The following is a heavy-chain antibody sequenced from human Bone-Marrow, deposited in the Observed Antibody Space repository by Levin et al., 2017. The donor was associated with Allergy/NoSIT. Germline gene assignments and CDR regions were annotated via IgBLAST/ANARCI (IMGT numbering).Heavy chain of an antibody. V-gene: IGHV5-51*01. J-gene: IGHJ4*02. CDR3: ARGLTMLTSDY. D-gene: IGHD2/OR15-2a*01. CDR2: IYPGDSDT. CDR1: GYSFTTYW. Sequence: ASVTVSCKGSGYSFTTYWIGWVRQMPGKGLEWMGIIYPGDSDTRYSPSFQGQVTISADKSITTAYLQWSSLRASDTAMYYCARGLTMLTSDYWGQGTLVTVSS.